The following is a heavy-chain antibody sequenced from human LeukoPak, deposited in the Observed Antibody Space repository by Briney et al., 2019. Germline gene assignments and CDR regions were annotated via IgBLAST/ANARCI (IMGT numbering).Heavy chain of an antibody. D-gene: IGHD4-17*01. Sequence: ASVKVSCKASGYTFTGYYMHWVRQAPGQGLEWMGWINPNSGGTNYAQKFQGRVTMIRDTSISTAYMELSRLRSDDTAVYYCRTDRYGDYGDYIDYWGQGTLVTVSS. CDR2: INPNSGGT. CDR3: RTDRYGDYGDYIDY. V-gene: IGHV1-2*02. CDR1: GYTFTGYY. J-gene: IGHJ4*02.